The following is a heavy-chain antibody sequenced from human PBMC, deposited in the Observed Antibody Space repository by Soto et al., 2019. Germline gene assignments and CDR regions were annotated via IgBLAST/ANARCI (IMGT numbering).Heavy chain of an antibody. Sequence: QVQLQQSGPGLVKPSQTLSLTCTISGDSVSTNNVTWNWIRQSPSRGLEWLGRTFYRSKYYYDYDLSVKGRITINADTSKNQFSLQMNSVTPEDTAVYYCARNEGSCYDYFFDFWGQGLLVTVSS. CDR1: GDSVSTNNVT. J-gene: IGHJ4*02. CDR2: TFYRSKYYY. CDR3: ARNEGSCYDYFFDF. D-gene: IGHD5-12*01. V-gene: IGHV6-1*01.